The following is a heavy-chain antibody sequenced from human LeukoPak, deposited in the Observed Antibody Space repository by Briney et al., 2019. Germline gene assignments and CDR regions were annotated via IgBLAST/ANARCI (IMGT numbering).Heavy chain of an antibody. V-gene: IGHV4-59*01. CDR1: GDSISGYY. Sequence: SETLSLTCTVSGDSISGYYWSWIRQPPGKGLEWIGYIYYSGSTNYNPSLKSRVTISVDTSKNQFSLKLSSVTAADTAVYYCARDSRDLGNYGMDVWGQGTTVTVSS. CDR3: ARDSRDLGNYGMDV. CDR2: IYYSGST. D-gene: IGHD1-26*01. J-gene: IGHJ6*02.